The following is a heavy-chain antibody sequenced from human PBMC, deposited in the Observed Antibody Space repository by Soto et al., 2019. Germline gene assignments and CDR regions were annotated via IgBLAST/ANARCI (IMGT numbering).Heavy chain of an antibody. J-gene: IGHJ5*02. CDR2: MNPNSGNT. D-gene: IGHD4-17*01. CDR3: AGGVKYGAYSRWFDP. Sequence: QVQLVQSGAEVKKPGASVKVSCKASGYTFTSYDINWVRQATGQGLEYLGWMNPNSGNTGYVQKFQGRVTMTRDTALSTAHMELSSLRSEDPPVYFCAGGVKYGAYSRWFDPWGQGTLVTVSS. CDR1: GYTFTSYD. V-gene: IGHV1-8*01.